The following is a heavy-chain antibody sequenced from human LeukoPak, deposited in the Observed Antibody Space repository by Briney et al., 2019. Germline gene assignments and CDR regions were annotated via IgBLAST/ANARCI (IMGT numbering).Heavy chain of an antibody. J-gene: IGHJ4*02. D-gene: IGHD6-19*01. CDR3: ARGGSLAVAPHQYCFDY. CDR2: INPSGGST. Sequence: ASVKVSCKASGYTFTSYYMHWVRQAPGQGLEWMGIINPSGGSTTYAQNFQGRVTMTRDTSTSAVYMEVSSLRSEDTAVYYCARGGSLAVAPHQYCFDYWGQGTLVTASS. CDR1: GYTFTSYY. V-gene: IGHV1-46*01.